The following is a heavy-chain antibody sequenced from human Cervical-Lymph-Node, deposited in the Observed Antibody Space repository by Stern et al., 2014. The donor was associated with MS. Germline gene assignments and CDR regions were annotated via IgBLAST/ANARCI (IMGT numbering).Heavy chain of an antibody. Sequence: EVQLVESGGGLVQPGGSLRLSCAASGFTFTNYWMTWVRQAPGKGLEWVANIKEDGTDKHYVDSVTGRFTISRDNAKNSLYLQMNSLRAEDTAVYYCAKVYYYDSSGYYFDYWGQGTLVTVSS. CDR3: AKVYYYDSSGYYFDY. CDR2: IKEDGTDK. V-gene: IGHV3-7*01. CDR1: GFTFTNYW. J-gene: IGHJ4*02. D-gene: IGHD3-22*01.